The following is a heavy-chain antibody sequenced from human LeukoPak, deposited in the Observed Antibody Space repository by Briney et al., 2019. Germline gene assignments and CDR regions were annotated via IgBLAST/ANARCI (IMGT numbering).Heavy chain of an antibody. V-gene: IGHV4-61*01. CDR1: GGSVSSGSY. Sequence: SETLSLTCTVSGGSVSSGSYWSWIRQPPGKGLEWIGYIYYSGSTNYNPSLKSRVTISVDTSKNQFSLKLSSVTAADTAVYYCASIAVAAFDYWGQGTQVTVSS. CDR2: IYYSGST. CDR3: ASIAVAAFDY. J-gene: IGHJ4*02. D-gene: IGHD6-19*01.